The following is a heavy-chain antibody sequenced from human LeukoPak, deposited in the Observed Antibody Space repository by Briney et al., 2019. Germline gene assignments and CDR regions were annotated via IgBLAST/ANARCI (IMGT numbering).Heavy chain of an antibody. Sequence: PGGSLRLSCAASGFTFSSYNMNWVRQAPGKGLEWVSSISSSSSYIYYADSVKGRLTISRDNAKNSLYLQMNSLRAEDTAVYYCARVPLRGSWYLTYWGQGTLVTVSS. V-gene: IGHV3-21*01. CDR3: ARVPLRGSWYLTY. D-gene: IGHD6-13*01. J-gene: IGHJ4*02. CDR2: ISSSSSYI. CDR1: GFTFSSYN.